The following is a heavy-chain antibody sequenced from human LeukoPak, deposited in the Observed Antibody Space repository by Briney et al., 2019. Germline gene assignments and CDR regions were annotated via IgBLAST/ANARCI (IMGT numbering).Heavy chain of an antibody. CDR2: ISGGGDST. J-gene: IGHJ6*03. V-gene: IGHV3-23*01. Sequence: GGSLRLSCAASGFTFSSYSMNWVRQAPGKGLEWVSAISGGGDSTYYADSVKGRFTISRDNSKNTLYLQMESLRAEDTAVYYCAKDVNYRSHYYYYMDVWGKGTTVTVSS. CDR3: AKDVNYRSHYYYYMDV. D-gene: IGHD6-13*01. CDR1: GFTFSSYS.